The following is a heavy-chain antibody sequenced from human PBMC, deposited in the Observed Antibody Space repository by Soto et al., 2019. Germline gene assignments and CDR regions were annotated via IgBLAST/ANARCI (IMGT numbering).Heavy chain of an antibody. Sequence: QVQLVESGGGVVQPGTSLRLSCAASGFAFSYHGIHWVRQAPGQGLEWVGVTWSGGRGEFYADSVRGRFTISRDNSKTTVYVQMNSLRVEDTAVYYCAKDDDTSGHYSLRDFRGQGSLVTVSS. V-gene: IGHV3-33*06. CDR1: GFAFSYHG. CDR2: TWSGGRGE. CDR3: AKDDDTSGHYSLRDF. J-gene: IGHJ4*02. D-gene: IGHD3-22*01.